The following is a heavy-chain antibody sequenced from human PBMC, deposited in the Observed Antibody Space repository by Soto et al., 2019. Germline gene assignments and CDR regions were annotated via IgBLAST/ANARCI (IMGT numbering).Heavy chain of an antibody. CDR3: ARCQDICTNAVCYDGYYYCIEV. D-gene: IGHD2-8*01. CDR2: INAANGNT. J-gene: IGHJ6*03. Sequence: QVQLVQSGAEVKKPGASVKVSCKASGYTFTSYAMHWVRQAPAQRLEWMGWINAANGNTQHSQKFKGRVTSTRDTSASTAYMELSSMRSEDTAVYYCARCQDICTNAVCYDGYYYCIEVWGKGTTVTVSS. CDR1: GYTFTSYA. V-gene: IGHV1-3*01.